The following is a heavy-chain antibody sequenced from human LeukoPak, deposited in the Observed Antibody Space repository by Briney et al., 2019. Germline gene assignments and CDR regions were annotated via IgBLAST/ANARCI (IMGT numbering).Heavy chain of an antibody. D-gene: IGHD2/OR15-2a*01. CDR1: GGSISSSSYY. Sequence: SSETLSLTCTVSGGSISSSSYYWGWIRQPPGKGLEWIGNIYYSGSTYYNPSLKSRVTISVGTSKNQFSLRLSSVTAADTAVYYCARTGGSFYFYYYMGVWGKGTTVTVSS. CDR3: ARTGGSFYFYYYMGV. J-gene: IGHJ6*03. V-gene: IGHV4-39*07. CDR2: IYYSGST.